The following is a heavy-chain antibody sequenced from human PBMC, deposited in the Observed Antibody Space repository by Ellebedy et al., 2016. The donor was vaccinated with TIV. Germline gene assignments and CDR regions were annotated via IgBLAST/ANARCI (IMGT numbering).Heavy chain of an antibody. V-gene: IGHV3-30*02. CDR2: IQYDGAIK. CDR3: AKEGNSGSDYVFDY. Sequence: PGGSLRLSCAASGFTFSNCGMQWVRQAPGKGLEWVAFIQYDGAIKHYADSVKGRFTISRDNSKNTLDLQMNSLRVEDTALYYCAKEGNSGSDYVFDYWGQGALVTVSS. J-gene: IGHJ4*02. CDR1: GFTFSNCG. D-gene: IGHD5-12*01.